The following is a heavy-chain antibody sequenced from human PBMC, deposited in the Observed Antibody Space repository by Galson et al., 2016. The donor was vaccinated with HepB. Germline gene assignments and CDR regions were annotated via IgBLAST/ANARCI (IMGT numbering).Heavy chain of an antibody. D-gene: IGHD5-12*01. V-gene: IGHV1-69*13. CDR1: GGTFSTYP. CDR2: IIPIFGTP. J-gene: IGHJ3*02. Sequence: SVKVSCKASGGTFSTYPINWVRQAPGQGLEWMGGIIPIFGTPNYAQKFQGRVTINADESTSTAYMDLSSLRSEDTAVYYCARALQDILPTIDDAFDIWGQGTMVTVSS. CDR3: ARALQDILPTIDDAFDI.